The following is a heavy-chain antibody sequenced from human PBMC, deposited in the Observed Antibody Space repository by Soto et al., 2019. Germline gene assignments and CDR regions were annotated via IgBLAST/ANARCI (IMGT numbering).Heavy chain of an antibody. CDR3: VRTSLVVAAATREDY. J-gene: IGHJ4*02. CDR2: INSDGSST. V-gene: IGHV3-74*01. Sequence: EVQLVESGGGLVQPGGSLRLSCAASGFTFXXXXMHWVRQAPGKGLVWVSRINSDGSSTSYADSVKGRFTISRDNAKNTLYLQMNSLRAEDTAVYYCVRTSLVVAAATREDYWGQGTLVTVSS. CDR1: GFTFXXXX. D-gene: IGHD2-15*01.